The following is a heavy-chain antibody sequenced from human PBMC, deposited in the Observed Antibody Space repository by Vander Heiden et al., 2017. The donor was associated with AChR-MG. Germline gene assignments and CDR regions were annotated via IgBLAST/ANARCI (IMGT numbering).Heavy chain of an antibody. CDR3: AKDTIHGLGYGDRDDAFDI. CDR1: GFTFEDYA. D-gene: IGHD4-17*01. Sequence: VQLVESGGGLVQPGRSRRLSCAASGFTFEDYAMPGVRQAPGKGLEWVSGISWNSGSIGYADAVKGRFTISRDNAKNSLYLQMNSLRAEDTALYYCAKDTIHGLGYGDRDDAFDIWGQGTMVTVSS. J-gene: IGHJ3*02. V-gene: IGHV3-9*01. CDR2: ISWNSGSI.